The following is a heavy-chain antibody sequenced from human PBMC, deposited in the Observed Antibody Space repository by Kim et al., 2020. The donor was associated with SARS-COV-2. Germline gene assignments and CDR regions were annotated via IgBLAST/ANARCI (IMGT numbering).Heavy chain of an antibody. J-gene: IGHJ5*02. Sequence: SETLSLTCAVYGGSFSGYYWSWIRQPPGKGLEWIGEINHSGSTNYNPSLKSRVTISVDTSKNQFSLKLSSVTAADTAVYYCARPKLEYSSSLNWFDPWGQGTLVTVSS. D-gene: IGHD6-6*01. V-gene: IGHV4-34*01. CDR2: INHSGST. CDR1: GGSFSGYY. CDR3: ARPKLEYSSSLNWFDP.